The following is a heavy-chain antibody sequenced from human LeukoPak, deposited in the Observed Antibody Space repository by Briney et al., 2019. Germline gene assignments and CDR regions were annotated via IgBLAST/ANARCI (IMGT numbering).Heavy chain of an antibody. Sequence: ASVKVSCKASGYTFTSYGINWVRQAPGQGLEWMGWIRTYNGNTNYAQKFQGRVTMTRDTSIRTAYMELSSLRSDDTAVYYCARDRAVATIGGVDYWGQGTLVTVSS. CDR1: GYTFTSYG. CDR3: ARDRAVATIGGVDY. V-gene: IGHV1-18*01. CDR2: IRTYNGNT. J-gene: IGHJ4*02. D-gene: IGHD5-12*01.